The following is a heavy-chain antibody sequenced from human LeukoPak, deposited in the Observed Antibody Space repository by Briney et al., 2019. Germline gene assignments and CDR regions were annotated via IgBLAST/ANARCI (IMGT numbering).Heavy chain of an antibody. D-gene: IGHD6-19*01. V-gene: IGHV4-34*01. CDR3: ARGPRIAVAGRRYFDY. CDR2: INHSGST. CDR1: GGSFSGYY. J-gene: IGHJ4*02. Sequence: SETLSLTCAVYGGSFSGYYWSWIRQPPGKGLEWIGEINHSGSTNYNPSLKSRVTISVDTSKNQFSLKLSSVTAADTAVYYCARGPRIAVAGRRYFDYWGQGTLVTVSS.